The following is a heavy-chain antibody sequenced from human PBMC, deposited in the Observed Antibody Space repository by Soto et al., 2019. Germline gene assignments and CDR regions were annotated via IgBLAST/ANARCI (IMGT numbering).Heavy chain of an antibody. D-gene: IGHD6-19*01. CDR2: IYYSGST. CDR1: GCSISSGGYY. V-gene: IGHV4-31*03. CDR3: ARVLLEAGQWLVGFDY. J-gene: IGHJ4*02. Sequence: SETLSLTCTFSGCSISSGGYYWSWIRQHPGKGLEWIGYIYYSGSTYYNPSLKSRVTISVDTSKNQFSLRLSSVTAADTAVYYCARVLLEAGQWLVGFDYWGQGTLVTVSS.